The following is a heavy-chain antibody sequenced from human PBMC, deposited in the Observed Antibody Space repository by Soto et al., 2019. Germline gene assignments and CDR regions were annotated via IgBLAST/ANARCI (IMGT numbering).Heavy chain of an antibody. D-gene: IGHD3-10*01. CDR1: GCTFSSYA. CDR2: ISGSGGST. J-gene: IGHJ4*01. Sequence: CVSSGCTFSSYAIRLISQTPRKGLEWVSAISGSGGSTYYADSVKGRFTISRDNSKNTLYLQMNSLRAEDTAVYYCAKDYRMVRGAKPLYYFDYWGQGTLVTVSS. CDR3: AKDYRMVRGAKPLYYFDY. V-gene: IGHV3-23*01.